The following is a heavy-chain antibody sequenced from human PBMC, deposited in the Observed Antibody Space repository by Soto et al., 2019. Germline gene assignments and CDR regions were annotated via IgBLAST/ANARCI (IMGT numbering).Heavy chain of an antibody. CDR3: AKDRNSGSYYLFDY. CDR2: ISWDGGST. CDR1: GFTFSSYS. Sequence: GGSLRLSCAASGFTFSSYSMNWVRQAPGKGLEWVSLISWDGGSTYYADSVKGRFTISRDNSKNSLYLQMNSLRTEDTALYYCAKDRNSGSYYLFDYWGQGTLVTVSS. V-gene: IGHV3-43*01. D-gene: IGHD1-26*01. J-gene: IGHJ4*02.